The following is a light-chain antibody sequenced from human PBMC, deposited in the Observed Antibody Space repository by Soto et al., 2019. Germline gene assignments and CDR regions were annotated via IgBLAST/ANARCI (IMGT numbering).Light chain of an antibody. CDR2: AAS. CDR3: QQTYSSPRT. J-gene: IGKJ1*01. CDR1: QSISNY. Sequence: DIQMTQSPSSLSASVGDSVTITCRASQSISNYLNWYQHEPGKAPKLLISAASGLQSGVPSRFSGSGSVTDFTLTISSLQPEDFVTYYCQQTYSSPRTFGQGTNVEIK. V-gene: IGKV1-39*01.